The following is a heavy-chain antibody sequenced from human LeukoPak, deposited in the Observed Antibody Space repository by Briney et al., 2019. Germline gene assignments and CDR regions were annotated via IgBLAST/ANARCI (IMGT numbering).Heavy chain of an antibody. D-gene: IGHD2-2*01. CDR2: ISAYNGDT. V-gene: IGHV1-18*01. J-gene: IGHJ3*02. CDR3: ARRSQCSRTSCSKGGGFDI. CDR1: DYTFTNYG. Sequence: GASVKVSCKASDYTFTNYGISWVRQAPGQGLEWMGWISAYNGDTNYAQKVQGRVTMTIDTSTSTAYMDLRSLRSDDTAVYYCARRSQCSRTSCSKGGGFDIWGQGTMVTVSS.